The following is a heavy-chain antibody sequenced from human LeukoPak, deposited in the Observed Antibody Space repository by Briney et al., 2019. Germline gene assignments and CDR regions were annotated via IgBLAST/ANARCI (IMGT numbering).Heavy chain of an antibody. J-gene: IGHJ4*02. CDR2: INGYNGNT. Sequence: ASVKVSCKTSGYTFTSYGISWVRQAPGQGLEWVGWINGYNGNTNYAQKLQGRVTMTTDTSTSTAYMELSSLRSEDTAVYYCARVRAVAGRGGDYWGQGTLVTVSS. CDR1: GYTFTSYG. D-gene: IGHD6-19*01. CDR3: ARVRAVAGRGGDY. V-gene: IGHV1-18*01.